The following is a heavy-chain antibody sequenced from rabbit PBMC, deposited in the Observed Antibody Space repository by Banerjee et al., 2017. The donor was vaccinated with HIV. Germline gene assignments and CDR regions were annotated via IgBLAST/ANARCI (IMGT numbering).Heavy chain of an antibody. J-gene: IGHJ3*01. D-gene: IGHD2-1*01. CDR1: GFSFSSGYY. CDR3: VRGSGDWFYYGLDL. Sequence: QSLEESGGDLVKPGASLTLTCTASGFSFSSGYYMCWVRQAPGKGLEWIACIGAGSSGSTYYASWAKGRFTISKTSSTTVTLQMTSLTAADTATYFCVRGSGDWFYYGLDLWGQGTLVTVS. V-gene: IGHV1S40*01. CDR2: IGAGSSGST.